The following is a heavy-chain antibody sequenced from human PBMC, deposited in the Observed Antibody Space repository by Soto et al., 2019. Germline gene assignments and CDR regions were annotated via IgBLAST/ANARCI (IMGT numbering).Heavy chain of an antibody. CDR3: ARNAWTVYINSVVCHTYYCTHNVQRYLDF. J-gene: IGHJ4*02. V-gene: IGHV1-69*13. D-gene: IGHD4-4*01. CDR1: GGTFSSYA. Sequence: SEKVSCKASGGTFSSYAISWVRQAPGQGLEWMGGIIHIFGTANYAQKFQGRATINADESTSTAYMELSSLRSEDTAVYYCARNAWTVYINSVVCHTYYCTHNVQRYLDFWRQRILDTVS. CDR2: IIHIFGTA.